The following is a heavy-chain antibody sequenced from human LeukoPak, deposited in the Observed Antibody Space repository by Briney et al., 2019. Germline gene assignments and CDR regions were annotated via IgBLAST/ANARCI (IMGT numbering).Heavy chain of an antibody. Sequence: PSETLSLTCTVSGGSISSSSYYWGWIPQPPAKGLEWIGSIYYSGSTYYNPSLKSRVTISVDTSKNQFSLKLSSVTAADTAVYYCAREVIIAVAGRKDYWGQGTLVTVSS. V-gene: IGHV4-39*02. CDR2: IYYSGST. J-gene: IGHJ4*02. D-gene: IGHD6-19*01. CDR1: GGSISSSSYY. CDR3: AREVIIAVAGRKDY.